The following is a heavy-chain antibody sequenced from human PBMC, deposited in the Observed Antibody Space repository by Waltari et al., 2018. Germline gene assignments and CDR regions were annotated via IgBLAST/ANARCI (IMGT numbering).Heavy chain of an antibody. CDR2: LWYDGSNR. D-gene: IGHD3-22*01. CDR1: GISFRSYG. V-gene: IGHV3-33*01. Sequence: QVQLVESGGGLVQPGKSVRLSCAASGISFRSYGMHWFRQAPGKVLEWVAGLWYDGSNRNYADSVKGRFTVSRDNSKNTLYLQMNSLGAEDTAVYYCARTDSSGQPSAFDIWGQGTMVTVSS. J-gene: IGHJ3*02. CDR3: ARTDSSGQPSAFDI.